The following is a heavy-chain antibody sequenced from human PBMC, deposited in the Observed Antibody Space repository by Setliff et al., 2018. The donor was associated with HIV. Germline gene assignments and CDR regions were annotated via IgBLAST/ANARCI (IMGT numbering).Heavy chain of an antibody. D-gene: IGHD1-26*01. J-gene: IGHJ3*02. CDR2: ISGSGASI. CDR1: GFTFSSYE. V-gene: IGHV3-23*01. Sequence: SLRLSCAASGFTFSSYEMNWVRQAPGKGLEWVSAISGSGASIYHADSVKGRFTTSRDNSKNTLYLQMNSLRAEDTAVYFCAKGPWDEPHAFNIWGQGTVVTVSS. CDR3: AKGPWDEPHAFNI.